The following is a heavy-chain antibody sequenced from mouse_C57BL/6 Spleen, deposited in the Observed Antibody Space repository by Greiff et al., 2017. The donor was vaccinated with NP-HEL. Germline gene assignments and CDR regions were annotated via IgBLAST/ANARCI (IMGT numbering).Heavy chain of an antibody. Sequence: EVQLKQSGPELVKPGASVKMSCKASGYTFTDYNMHWVKQSHGKSLEWIGYINPNNGGTSYNQKFKGKATLTVNKSSSTAYMELRSLTSEDSAVYYCAKYGNHWYFDVWGTGTTVTVSS. J-gene: IGHJ1*03. V-gene: IGHV1-22*01. CDR1: GYTFTDYN. CDR2: INPNNGGT. CDR3: AKYGNHWYFDV. D-gene: IGHD2-1*01.